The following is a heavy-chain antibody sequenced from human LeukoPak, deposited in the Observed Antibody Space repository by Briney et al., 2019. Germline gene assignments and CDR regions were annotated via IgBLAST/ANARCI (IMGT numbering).Heavy chain of an antibody. J-gene: IGHJ6*02. D-gene: IGHD6-19*01. CDR3: AKHKQWFVVMDV. Sequence: SETLSLTCSVSGYSISSNCYWTWIRQSPGKGLEWIASVHHTQGTYYNPSFKSRVTISLDTSKNQFSLRLSSVTAADTAMYYCAKHKQWFVVMDVWGQGTTVTVSS. CDR2: VHHTQGT. V-gene: IGHV4-38-2*02. CDR1: GYSISSNCY.